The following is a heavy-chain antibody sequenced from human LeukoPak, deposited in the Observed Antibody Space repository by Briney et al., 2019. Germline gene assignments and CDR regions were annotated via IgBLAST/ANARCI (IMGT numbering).Heavy chain of an antibody. CDR1: GFSFFSYA. Sequence: GGSLRLSCAASGFSFFSYAMHWVRQAPGKGLEWVALTSFDGRQKYYADSVKGRFTISRDNSKDTLYLQMNSLRAEDTAVYYCARGVAAAGTTLDYWGQGTLVTVSS. CDR2: TSFDGRQK. D-gene: IGHD6-13*01. V-gene: IGHV3-30*14. CDR3: ARGVAAAGTTLDY. J-gene: IGHJ4*02.